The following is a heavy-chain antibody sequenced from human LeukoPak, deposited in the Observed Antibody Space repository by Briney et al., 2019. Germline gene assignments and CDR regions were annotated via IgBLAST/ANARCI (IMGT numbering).Heavy chain of an antibody. J-gene: IGHJ5*02. Sequence: PSETLSLTCTVSGGSISSYYWSWIRQPPGKGLEWIGYIYYSGSTNYNPSLRSRVTISVDTSKNQFSLKLSSVTAADTAVYYCARGGGRTYYDFWSGWPNWFDPWGQGTLVTVSS. V-gene: IGHV4-59*08. CDR2: IYYSGST. D-gene: IGHD3-3*01. CDR1: GGSISSYY. CDR3: ARGGGRTYYDFWSGWPNWFDP.